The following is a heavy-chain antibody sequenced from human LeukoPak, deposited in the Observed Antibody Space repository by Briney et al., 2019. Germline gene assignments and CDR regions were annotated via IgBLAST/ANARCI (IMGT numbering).Heavy chain of an antibody. CDR3: ARGLDLWSQFDY. D-gene: IGHD3-3*01. V-gene: IGHV4-59*01. CDR2: IYYSGST. CDR1: GGSISSYY. Sequence: SETLSLTCSVSGGSISSYYWSWIRQPPGKGLEWIAYIYYSGSTNYNPSLKSRVTISVDTSKNQLSLKLSSVTAADTAVYYCARGLDLWSQFDYWGQGTLVTVSS. J-gene: IGHJ4*02.